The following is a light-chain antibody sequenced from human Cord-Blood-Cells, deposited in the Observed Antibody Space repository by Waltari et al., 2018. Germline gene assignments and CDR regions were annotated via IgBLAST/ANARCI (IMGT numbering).Light chain of an antibody. CDR3: SSYTSSSTRVV. Sequence: QSALTQPPSVSGSPGQSVTIPCNGTSSDVGSYNRVSWYQQPPGTAPKLMIYEVSNRPSGVPVRFSGSKAGNTASLTISGLQAEDEADYYCSSYTSSSTRVVFGGGTKLTVL. J-gene: IGLJ2*01. CDR1: SSDVGSYNR. V-gene: IGLV2-18*02. CDR2: EVS.